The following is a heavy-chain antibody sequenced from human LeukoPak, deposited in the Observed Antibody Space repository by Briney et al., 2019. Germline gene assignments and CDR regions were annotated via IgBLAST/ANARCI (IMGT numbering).Heavy chain of an antibody. J-gene: IGHJ6*03. Sequence: PGGSLRLSCAASGFAFSSSWMSWVRQAPGKGLEWVANIKQDRSETYYVDSLKGRFTVSRDNAKNSVYLQMNNLRAEDTAVYYCARRAPGYCITTSCPDTYYYYYYMDVWGKGTTVTVSS. CDR3: ARRAPGYCITTSCPDTYYYYYYMDV. CDR2: IKQDRSET. D-gene: IGHD2-2*01. V-gene: IGHV3-7*01. CDR1: GFAFSSSW.